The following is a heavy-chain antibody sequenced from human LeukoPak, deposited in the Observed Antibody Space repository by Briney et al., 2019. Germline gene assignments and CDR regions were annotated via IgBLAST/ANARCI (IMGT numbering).Heavy chain of an antibody. D-gene: IGHD3-3*01. J-gene: IGHJ3*02. CDR2: IYYSGST. V-gene: IGHV4-39*07. CDR3: ARTRDYYSPAFDI. Sequence: SETLSLTCTVSGGSISSSSYYWGWIRQPPGKGLEWIGSIYYSGSTYYNPSLKSRVTISVDTSKNQFSLKLSSVTAADTAVYYCARTRDYYSPAFDIWGQGTMVTVSS. CDR1: GGSISSSSYY.